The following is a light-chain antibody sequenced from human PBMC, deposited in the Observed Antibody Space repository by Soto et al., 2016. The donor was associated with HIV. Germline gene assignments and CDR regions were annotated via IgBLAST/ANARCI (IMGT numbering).Light chain of an antibody. J-gene: IGKJ4*01. CDR1: QSINKW. Sequence: DIRMTQSPSTLSASLGDRVTITCRASQSINKWLAWYQQKPGKAPNLLIYKASTSQSGVPSTFSGSGSGTEFTLTISSLQPEDFATYFCQEVKAYPLTFGGGTKVEIK. V-gene: IGKV1-5*03. CDR3: QEVKAYPLT. CDR2: KAS.